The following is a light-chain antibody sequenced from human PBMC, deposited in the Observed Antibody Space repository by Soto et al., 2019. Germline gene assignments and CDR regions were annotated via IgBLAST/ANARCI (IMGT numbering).Light chain of an antibody. CDR2: DAS. CDR1: QSVTNF. J-gene: IGKJ4*01. CDR3: QQRINWPLT. V-gene: IGKV3-11*01. Sequence: EIVLTQSPATLSLSPGERATLSCRASQSVTNFLAWYQQKLGQAPRLLIYDASKRATGIPGRFSGSGSGTDFTLTIANLEPEDFAVYYCQQRINWPLTVGGGTKVEI.